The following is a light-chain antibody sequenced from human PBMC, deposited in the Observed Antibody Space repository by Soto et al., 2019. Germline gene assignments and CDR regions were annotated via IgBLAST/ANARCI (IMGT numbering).Light chain of an antibody. CDR1: QSFDTF. CDR2: DSS. CDR3: QQRRNLLS. Sequence: EIVLTQSPDTLSLSPGDRATLSCRASQSFDTFLSWYQQKPGQAPRLFIYDSSTRAAGIPDRFSGSGSGTDFTLTISSLEPEDFAVYYCQQRRNLLSFGAGTKVDI. J-gene: IGKJ4*01. V-gene: IGKV3-11*01.